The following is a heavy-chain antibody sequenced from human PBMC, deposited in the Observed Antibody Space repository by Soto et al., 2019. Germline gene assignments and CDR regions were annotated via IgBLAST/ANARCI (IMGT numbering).Heavy chain of an antibody. Sequence: QLQLQESGPGLLTPSETLSLTCTVSGGSISNSNYYWGWIRQPPGKGLEWIGSIYYSGSTYYNPSLNSRVTRSVDPSKNQFSLNLRSVTAADTAVYYCARQIYDFVWGSYRPFYFDYWGQGTLVTVSS. J-gene: IGHJ4*02. CDR1: GGSISNSNYY. CDR2: IYYSGST. D-gene: IGHD3-16*02. V-gene: IGHV4-39*01. CDR3: ARQIYDFVWGSYRPFYFDY.